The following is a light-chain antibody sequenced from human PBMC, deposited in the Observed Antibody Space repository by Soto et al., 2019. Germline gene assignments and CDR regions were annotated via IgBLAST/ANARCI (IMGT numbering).Light chain of an antibody. Sequence: EIVLTQSPATLSLSPGERATLSCRASQSVSIFLAWYQQKPGQAPRLLIYDASNRATGIPDRFSGSGSGTDFTITISSLEPEDVAVYYCQQRRNWPLYTFGQGTKVEMK. CDR1: QSVSIF. J-gene: IGKJ2*01. CDR2: DAS. CDR3: QQRRNWPLYT. V-gene: IGKV3-11*01.